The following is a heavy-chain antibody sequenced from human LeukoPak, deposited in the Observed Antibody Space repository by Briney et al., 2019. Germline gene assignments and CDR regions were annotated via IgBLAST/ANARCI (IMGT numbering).Heavy chain of an antibody. CDR2: INPSGGST. CDR3: ARGSYYYDSSGLPLDY. Sequence: GVSVKVSCKASGYTFTSYYMHWVRQAPGQGLEWMGIINPSGGSTSYAQKFQGRVTMTRDTSTSTVYMELSSLRSEDTAVYYCARGSYYYDSSGLPLDYWGQGTLVTVSS. J-gene: IGHJ4*02. CDR1: GYTFTSYY. D-gene: IGHD3-22*01. V-gene: IGHV1-46*01.